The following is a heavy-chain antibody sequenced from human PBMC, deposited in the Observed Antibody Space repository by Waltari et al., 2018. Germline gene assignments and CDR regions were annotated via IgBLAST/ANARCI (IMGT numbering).Heavy chain of an antibody. CDR2: VDPRASTT. J-gene: IGHJ4*02. CDR1: GYMFTTYW. CDR3: ARHLDDRSGSDY. Sequence: EVQLVQSGAEVREPGESLKISCQASGYMFTTYWVDWVRHVPGKGLEWIGMVDPRASTTKYSPSFDGQVAISADESTTTAYLQWSSLTASDTAIYFCARHLDDRSGSDYWGQGTLVTVS. V-gene: IGHV5-51*01. D-gene: IGHD6-19*01.